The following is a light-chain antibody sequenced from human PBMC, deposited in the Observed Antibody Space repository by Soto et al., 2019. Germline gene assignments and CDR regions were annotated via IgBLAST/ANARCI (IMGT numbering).Light chain of an antibody. Sequence: VLTQSPATLSVSAGERATLSCRASQSISSCLAWYQQKPGQAPSLLIYDASSSATGIPDRFSGGGSGTEFTLTITSLQSEDFAVYYCQQFHNWPRTFGQGTKVDIK. V-gene: IGKV3D-15*01. CDR2: DAS. J-gene: IGKJ1*01. CDR1: QSISSC. CDR3: QQFHNWPRT.